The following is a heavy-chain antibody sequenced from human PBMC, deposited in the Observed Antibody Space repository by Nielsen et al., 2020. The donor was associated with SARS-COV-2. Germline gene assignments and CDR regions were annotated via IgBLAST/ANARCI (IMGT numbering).Heavy chain of an antibody. CDR3: ARVDLYCSSTSCYQDFDY. CDR2: IKQDGSEK. V-gene: IGHV3-7*01. D-gene: IGHD2-2*01. J-gene: IGHJ4*02. Sequence: WIRQPPGKGLEWVANIKQDGSEKYYVDSVKGRFTISRDNAKNSLYLQMNSLRAEDTAVYYCARVDLYCSSTSCYQDFDYWGQGTPVTVSS.